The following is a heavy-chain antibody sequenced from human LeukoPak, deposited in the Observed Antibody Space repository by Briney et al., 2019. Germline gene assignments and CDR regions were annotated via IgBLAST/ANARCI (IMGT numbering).Heavy chain of an antibody. CDR1: GFTFSSHW. CDR2: IKQDGSET. D-gene: IGHD5-12*01. Sequence: PGGSLRLSCAASGFTFSSHWMYWVRQAPGKGLEWVANIKQDGSETYYVDSVKGRFTISRDNAKNSLYLQMNSLRAEDTAVYYCARGSLHSAYGFDYWGQGTLVTVSS. J-gene: IGHJ4*02. V-gene: IGHV3-7*02. CDR3: ARGSLHSAYGFDY.